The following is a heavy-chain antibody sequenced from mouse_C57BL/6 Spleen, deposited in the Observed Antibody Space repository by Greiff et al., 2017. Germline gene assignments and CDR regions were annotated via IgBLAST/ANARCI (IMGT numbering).Heavy chain of an antibody. D-gene: IGHD2-3*01. J-gene: IGHJ3*01. Sequence: VKLQQPGAELVKPGASVKMSCKASGYTFTSYWITWVKQRPGQGLEWIGDIYPGSGSTNYNEKFKSKATLTVDTSSSTAYMQLSSLTSEDSAVYYYARGGGYYPWFAYWGQGTLVTVSA. CDR2: IYPGSGST. V-gene: IGHV1-55*01. CDR3: ARGGGYYPWFAY. CDR1: GYTFTSYW.